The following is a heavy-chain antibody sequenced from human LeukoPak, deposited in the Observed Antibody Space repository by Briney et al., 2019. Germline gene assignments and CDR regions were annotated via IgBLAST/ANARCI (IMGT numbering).Heavy chain of an antibody. J-gene: IGHJ4*02. CDR1: GFTFSSYA. CDR3: AKDRWVGGGIAAAGTGG. Sequence: GGSLRLSCAASGFTFSSYAMSWVRQAPGKGLEWVSAISGSGGSTYYADSVKGRFTISRDNSKNTLYLQMNSLRAEDTAVYYCAKDRWVGGGIAAAGTGGWGQGTLVTVSS. CDR2: ISGSGGST. V-gene: IGHV3-23*01. D-gene: IGHD6-13*01.